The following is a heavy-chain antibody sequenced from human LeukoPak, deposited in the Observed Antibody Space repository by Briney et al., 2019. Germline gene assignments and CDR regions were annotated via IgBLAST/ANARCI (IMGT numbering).Heavy chain of an antibody. D-gene: IGHD3-10*01. CDR3: ARDPNLWFGEPLGWFDP. CDR1: GDSVSSNSAA. J-gene: IGHJ5*02. CDR2: TYYRSKWYN. Sequence: SQTLSHTCAISGDSVSSNSAAWNWIRQSPSRGLEWLGRTYYRSKWYNDYAVSVKSRITINPDTSKNQFSLQLNSVTPEDTAVYYCARDPNLWFGEPLGWFDPWGQGTLVTVSS. V-gene: IGHV6-1*01.